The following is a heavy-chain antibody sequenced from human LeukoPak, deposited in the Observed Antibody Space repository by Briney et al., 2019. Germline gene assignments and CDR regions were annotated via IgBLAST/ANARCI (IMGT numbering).Heavy chain of an antibody. Sequence: GGSLRLSCAASGFTFSSYAMHWVRQAPGKGLKWVAVMSYDGSNRYYADSVKGRFTISRDNSKNTLYLQMNSLRAEDTAVYYCARELPATLFFDYWGQGTLVIVSS. D-gene: IGHD1-26*01. CDR2: MSYDGSNR. CDR3: ARELPATLFFDY. CDR1: GFTFSSYA. V-gene: IGHV3-30*04. J-gene: IGHJ4*02.